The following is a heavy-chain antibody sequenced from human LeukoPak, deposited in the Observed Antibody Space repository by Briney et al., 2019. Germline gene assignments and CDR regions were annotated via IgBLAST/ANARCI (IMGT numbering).Heavy chain of an antibody. V-gene: IGHV3-11*05. CDR3: ARAGGGWSFDY. D-gene: IGHD6-19*01. Sequence: GGSLRLSCTASGFTFSDYYMSWIRQAPGKGLEWVSYISSSSSYTNYADSVKGRFTISRDNAKNSLYMQMNSLRAEDTAVYYCARAGGGWSFDYLGQGTLVTVSS. J-gene: IGHJ4*02. CDR2: ISSSSSYT. CDR1: GFTFSDYY.